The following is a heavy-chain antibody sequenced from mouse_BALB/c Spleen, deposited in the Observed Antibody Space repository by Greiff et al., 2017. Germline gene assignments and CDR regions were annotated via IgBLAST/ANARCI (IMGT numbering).Heavy chain of an antibody. CDR3: ARGGGGYFDY. Sequence: EVQLVESGGGLVQPGGSLRLSCATSGFTFTDYYMSWVRQPPGKALEWLGFIRNKANGYTTEYSASVKGRFTISRDNSQSIRYLQMNTLRAEDSATYYCARGGGGYFDYWGQGTTLTVSS. V-gene: IGHV7-3*02. CDR1: GFTFTDYY. CDR2: IRNKANGYTT. J-gene: IGHJ2*01.